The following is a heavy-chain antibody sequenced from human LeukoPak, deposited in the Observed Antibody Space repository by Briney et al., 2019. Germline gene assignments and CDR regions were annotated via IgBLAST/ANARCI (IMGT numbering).Heavy chain of an antibody. D-gene: IGHD3-10*01. Sequence: GTSLRLSCAASGFTFSSYAIHWVRQAPGKGLEWVAVISFDGTDAFYADSVKGRFTISRDNSKNTLYLQMNSLRADDTAVYYCARGGRGSGYLARLYYYYYMDVWGKGTTVTISS. CDR1: GFTFSSYA. CDR3: ARGGRGSGYLARLYYYYYMDV. V-gene: IGHV3-30*04. J-gene: IGHJ6*03. CDR2: ISFDGTDA.